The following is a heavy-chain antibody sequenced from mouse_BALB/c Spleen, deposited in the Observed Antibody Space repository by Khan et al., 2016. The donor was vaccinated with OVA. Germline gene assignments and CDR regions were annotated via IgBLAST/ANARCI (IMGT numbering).Heavy chain of an antibody. CDR1: GFSLSTSGMG. J-gene: IGHJ3*01. D-gene: IGHD2-4*01. CDR2: IYGDDDK. V-gene: IGHV8-12*01. Sequence: QVTLKESGPGILQPSQTLSLTCSFSGFSLSTSGMGVSWIRQPSGKGLEWLAHIYGDDDKRYNPSLKSRLTISKDTSRNQVFLKITSVDTAYTATSYCARSFDYGDWFASWGQGTLVTVSA. CDR3: ARSFDYGDWFAS.